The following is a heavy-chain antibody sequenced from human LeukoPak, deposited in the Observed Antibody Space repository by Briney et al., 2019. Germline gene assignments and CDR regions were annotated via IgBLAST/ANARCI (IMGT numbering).Heavy chain of an antibody. CDR2: IYYTGST. CDR1: GGSIISSSDF. Sequence: SETLSLTCTVSGGSIISSSDFWGWIRQPPGRGLEWIGSIYYTGSTFYNPSLKRRATLSGDTSKSQFSLQLNSVTAADTAVYYCARHGLRDLYYHYYMDVRGKGTTVTVSS. V-gene: IGHV4-39*01. D-gene: IGHD3-10*01. CDR3: ARHGLRDLYYHYYMDV. J-gene: IGHJ6*03.